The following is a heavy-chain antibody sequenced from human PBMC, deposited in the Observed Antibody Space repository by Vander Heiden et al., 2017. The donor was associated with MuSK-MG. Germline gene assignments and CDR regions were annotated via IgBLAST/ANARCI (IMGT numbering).Heavy chain of an antibody. CDR2: IIPIFGTA. V-gene: IGHV1-69*01. J-gene: IGHJ6*02. CDR1: GGTFSSYA. D-gene: IGHD3-10*01. Sequence: QVQLVQSGAEVKKPGSSVKVSCKASGGTFSSYAISWVRQAHGQGLEWMGGIIPIFGTANYAQKFQGRVTITADESTSTAYMELSSLRSEDTAVYYCARISMVRGDSYYYYGMDVWGQGTTVTVSS. CDR3: ARISMVRGDSYYYYGMDV.